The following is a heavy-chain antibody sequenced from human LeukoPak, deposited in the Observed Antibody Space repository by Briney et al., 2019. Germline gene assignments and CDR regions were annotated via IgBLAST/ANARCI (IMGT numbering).Heavy chain of an antibody. D-gene: IGHD6-13*01. CDR1: GYSLTNYY. V-gene: IGHV4-59*08. Sequence: SETLPLTCPVSGYSLTNYYWPWIRQPRGKGLEWIGYIYYSGRAKYNPSSKSRVSMSIDMSKKQISLKVTSVTAADTAVYYCASGVTAAEFDYWGQGTLVTVSS. J-gene: IGHJ4*02. CDR2: IYYSGRA. CDR3: ASGVTAAEFDY.